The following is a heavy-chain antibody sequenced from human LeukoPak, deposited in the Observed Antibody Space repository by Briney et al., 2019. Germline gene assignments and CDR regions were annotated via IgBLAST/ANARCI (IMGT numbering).Heavy chain of an antibody. J-gene: IGHJ5*02. CDR2: ISSSGSTI. V-gene: IGHV3-48*04. CDR1: GFTFSSYS. Sequence: GGSLRLSCAASGFTFSSYSMNWVRQAPGKGLEWVSYISSSGSTIYYADSVKGRFTISRDNAKNSLYLQMNSLRAEDTAVYYCARDSGEEDSPADPWGQGTLVTVSS. CDR3: ARDSGEEDSPADP. D-gene: IGHD3-10*01.